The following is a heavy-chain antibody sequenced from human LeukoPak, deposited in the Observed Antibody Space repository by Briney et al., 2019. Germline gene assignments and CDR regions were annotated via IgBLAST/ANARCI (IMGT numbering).Heavy chain of an antibody. CDR3: EMTTDPVATLYYYYGMDV. CDR2: ISGSGGST. CDR1: GFTFSSYA. D-gene: IGHD4-17*01. J-gene: IGHJ6*02. V-gene: IGHV3-23*01. Sequence: GGSLRLSCAASGFTFSSYAMSWVRQAPGKGLEWVSAISGSGGSTYYADSVKGRFTISRDNSKNTLYLQMNSLRAEDTAVYYCEMTTDPVATLYYYYGMDVWGQGTTVTVSS.